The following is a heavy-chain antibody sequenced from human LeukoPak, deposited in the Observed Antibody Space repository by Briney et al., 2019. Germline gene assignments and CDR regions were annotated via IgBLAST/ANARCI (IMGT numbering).Heavy chain of an antibody. CDR2: ISGYNGNT. D-gene: IGHD3-9*01. Sequence: ASVKVSCKASGYTFTSYGISWVRQAPGQGLEWMGWISGYNGNTNYAQKLPGRVTMTTDTSTSTAYMQLRSPRSDDTAMYYCAREHGYIDYKPPGYWGQGTLVTVSS. CDR1: GYTFTSYG. CDR3: AREHGYIDYKPPGY. J-gene: IGHJ4*02. V-gene: IGHV1-18*01.